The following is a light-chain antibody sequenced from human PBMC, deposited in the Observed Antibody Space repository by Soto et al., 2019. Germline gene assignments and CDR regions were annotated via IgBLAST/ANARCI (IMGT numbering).Light chain of an antibody. J-gene: IGLJ1*01. CDR3: AAWDDSLDVYV. CDR1: SSNIGSNT. CDR2: SNN. V-gene: IGLV1-44*01. Sequence: QSVLTQPPSASGTPGQRVTISCSGSSSNIGSNTVNWYQHLPGTAPKLLIYSNNQRPSGVPDRFSGSQSGTSASLAISWLQSEDEADYYCAAWDDSLDVYVFGTGTKVTVL.